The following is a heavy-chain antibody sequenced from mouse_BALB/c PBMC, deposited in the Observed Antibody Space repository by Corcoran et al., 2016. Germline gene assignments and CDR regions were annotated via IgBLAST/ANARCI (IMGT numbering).Heavy chain of an antibody. V-gene: IGHV14-1*02. Sequence: EVQLQQSGAELVRQGALVKLSCKASGFNIKDYYMHWVKQRPEQGLAWIGWIDPENGNTIYDPKFQGKARITADTSSNTAYLQLSSLTSEDTAVYYCATMITYYFDYWGQGTTLTVSS. CDR1: GFNIKDYY. CDR3: ATMITYYFDY. CDR2: IDPENGNT. D-gene: IGHD2-4*01. J-gene: IGHJ2*01.